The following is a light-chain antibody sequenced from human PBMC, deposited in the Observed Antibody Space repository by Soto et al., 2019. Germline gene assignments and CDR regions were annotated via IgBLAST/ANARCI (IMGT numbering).Light chain of an antibody. V-gene: IGKV1-5*01. J-gene: IGKJ1*01. Sequence: DLQLKQSPSTLSASVGDRVTITCRASQSISSWLAWYQQKPGKAPKLLIYDASSLESGVPSRFSGSVSGTEFTLTISSLHPDDFATYYCQQYNSNSWTFGQGTKVDIK. CDR3: QQYNSNSWT. CDR1: QSISSW. CDR2: DAS.